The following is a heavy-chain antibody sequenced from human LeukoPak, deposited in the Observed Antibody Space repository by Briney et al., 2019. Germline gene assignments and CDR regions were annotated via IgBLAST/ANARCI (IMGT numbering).Heavy chain of an antibody. CDR3: ARNRGTGTTEGFDY. V-gene: IGHV3-74*01. CDR1: GFTFSSYW. D-gene: IGHD1-1*01. J-gene: IGHJ4*02. Sequence: PGGSLRLSCAASGFTFSSYWMHWVRQAPGKGLVWVSRINSDGSSTSYADSVKGRFTISRDNAKNSLYLQMNSLRAEDTAVYYCARNRGTGTTEGFDYWGQGTLVTVSS. CDR2: INSDGSST.